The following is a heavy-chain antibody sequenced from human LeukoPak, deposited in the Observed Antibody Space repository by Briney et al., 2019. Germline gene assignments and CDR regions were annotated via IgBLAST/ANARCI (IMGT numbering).Heavy chain of an antibody. Sequence: GESLKISCKGSGYNFPSYWIGWVRQMPGKGLEWMGIIYPGDSDTRYSPSFQGQVTISADKSISTAYLQWSSLKASDTAMYYCARRIAAAGTSAFDPWGQGTLVTVSS. CDR2: IYPGDSDT. V-gene: IGHV5-51*01. CDR1: GYNFPSYW. J-gene: IGHJ5*02. D-gene: IGHD6-13*01. CDR3: ARRIAAAGTSAFDP.